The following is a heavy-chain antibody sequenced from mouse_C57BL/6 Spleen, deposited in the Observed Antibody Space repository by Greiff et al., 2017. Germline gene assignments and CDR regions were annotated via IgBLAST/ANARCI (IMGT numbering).Heavy chain of an antibody. CDR2: IYPGSGNT. J-gene: IGHJ4*01. Sequence: QVQLMESGAELVRPGASVKLSCKASGYTFTDYYINWVKQRPGQGLEWIARIYPGSGNTYYNEKFKGKATLTADKSSSTAYMQHSSLTSEDSAVYFCARPGNAYYYSMDYWGQGTSVTVSS. D-gene: IGHD2-1*01. CDR3: ARPGNAYYYSMDY. V-gene: IGHV1-76*01. CDR1: GYTFTDYY.